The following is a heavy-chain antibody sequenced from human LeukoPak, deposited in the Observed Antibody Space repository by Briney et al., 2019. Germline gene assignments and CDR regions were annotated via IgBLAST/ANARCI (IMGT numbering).Heavy chain of an antibody. CDR3: AKTFQWYYMDV. D-gene: IGHD2-8*01. CDR1: GFTFSSYS. J-gene: IGHJ6*03. Sequence: PGGSLRLSCAASGFTFSSYSMNWVRQAPGKGLEWVSGMSGSGDDTYYADFVKGRFTISRDNSKNTLYLQMNSLRAEDTDVYYCAKTFQWYYMDVWGKGTTVTISS. CDR2: MSGSGDDT. V-gene: IGHV3-23*01.